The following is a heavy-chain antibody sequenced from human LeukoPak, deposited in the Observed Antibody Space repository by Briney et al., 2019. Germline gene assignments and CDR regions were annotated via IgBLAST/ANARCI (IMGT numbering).Heavy chain of an antibody. Sequence: GASVKVSCKASGYTFTSYYMHWVRQAPGQGLEWMGIINPSGGSTSYAQKFQGRVTMTRDTSTSTVYMELSSLRSEDTAVYYCARAEHYYDSSGYSSFQHWGQGTLVTVSS. D-gene: IGHD3-22*01. CDR1: GYTFTSYY. V-gene: IGHV1-46*01. J-gene: IGHJ1*01. CDR2: INPSGGST. CDR3: ARAEHYYDSSGYSSFQH.